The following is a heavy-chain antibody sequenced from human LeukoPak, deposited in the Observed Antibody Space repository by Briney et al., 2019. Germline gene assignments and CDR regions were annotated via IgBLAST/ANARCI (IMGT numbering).Heavy chain of an antibody. V-gene: IGHV3-23*01. CDR3: AKPVGSSGWYGDFDC. D-gene: IGHD6-19*01. CDR2: IRGSGGST. J-gene: IGHJ4*02. CDR1: GFTFSNYA. Sequence: GGSLRLSCAASGFTFSNYAMNRVRQAPGKGLEWVSAIRGSGGSTYYADSVKGRFTISRDNSKNTLYLQMNSLRAEDTAIYYCAKPVGSSGWYGDFDCWGQGTLVTVSS.